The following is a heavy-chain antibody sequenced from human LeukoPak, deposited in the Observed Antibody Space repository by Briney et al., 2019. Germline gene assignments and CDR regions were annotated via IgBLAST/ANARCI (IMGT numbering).Heavy chain of an antibody. V-gene: IGHV4-30-2*01. Sequence: PSETLSLTCTVSGGSISSGGYYWSWIRQPPGKGLEWIGYIYHSGSTYYNPSLKSRVTISVDTSKNQFSLKLSSVTAADTAVYYCARDGGNFDIDYWGQGTLVTVSS. J-gene: IGHJ4*02. CDR3: ARDGGNFDIDY. D-gene: IGHD4-23*01. CDR2: IYHSGST. CDR1: GGSISSGGYY.